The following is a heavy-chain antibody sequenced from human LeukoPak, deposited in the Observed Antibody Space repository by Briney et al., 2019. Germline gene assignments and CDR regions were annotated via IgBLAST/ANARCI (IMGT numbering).Heavy chain of an antibody. CDR1: GFTFRTFG. J-gene: IGHJ3*02. V-gene: IGHV3-33*01. D-gene: IGHD3-22*01. CDR3: ARDYYDSSGQLHAGAHAFDI. Sequence: PGGSLRLSCAASGFTFRTFGMHWVRQAPGKGLXWXAXXXXXGXNKYCADSVKGRFTISRDNSKNTLYLQMNRLRAQDTAVYYCARDYYDSSGQLHAGAHAFDIWGQGIMVTVSS. CDR2: XXXXGXNK.